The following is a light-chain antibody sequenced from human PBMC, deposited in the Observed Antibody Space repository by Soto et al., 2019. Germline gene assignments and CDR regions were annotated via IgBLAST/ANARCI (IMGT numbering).Light chain of an antibody. CDR2: GAS. CDR1: QSFTPNHLGVTRHY. J-gene: IGKJ4*01. CDR3: QQYGSSPLT. V-gene: IGKV3-20*01. Sequence: EIVLTQSPGTLSLSPGDRATLYCRAIQSFTPNHLGVTRHYLAWYQQKPGQAPRLLMYGASSRATGIPDRFSGSWSGTDFTLTISRLEPEDFAVYYCQQYGSSPLTFGGGTRVEVK.